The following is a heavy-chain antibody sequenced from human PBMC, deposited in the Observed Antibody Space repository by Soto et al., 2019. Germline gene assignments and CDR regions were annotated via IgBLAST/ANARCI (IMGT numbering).Heavy chain of an antibody. CDR2: IYPGASDT. CDR3: ARQIGGTYYYGMDV. D-gene: IGHD2-15*01. CDR1: GDRFRGYW. J-gene: IGHJ6*02. V-gene: IGHV5-51*01. Sequence: PXQAQRVSEKGSGDRFRGYWIGLVRQKPGKGLERLRFIYPGASDTTYTPSFQGQVTISADKSIRTAYLQWRSLKASDTAMSYCARQIGGTYYYGMDVWGQATTVTVSS.